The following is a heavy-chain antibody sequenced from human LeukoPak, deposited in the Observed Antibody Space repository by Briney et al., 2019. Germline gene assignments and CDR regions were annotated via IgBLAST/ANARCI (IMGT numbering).Heavy chain of an antibody. D-gene: IGHD3-10*01. CDR1: GYTFTGYY. Sequence: ASVKVSCKASGYTFTGYYMHWVRQAPGQGLEWMGWINPNSGGTNYAQKFQGRVTMTRDTSISTAYMELSRLRSDDTAVYYCASGREYYGSGSHDNAFGIWGQGTMVTVSS. J-gene: IGHJ3*02. CDR3: ASGREYYGSGSHDNAFGI. V-gene: IGHV1-2*02. CDR2: INPNSGGT.